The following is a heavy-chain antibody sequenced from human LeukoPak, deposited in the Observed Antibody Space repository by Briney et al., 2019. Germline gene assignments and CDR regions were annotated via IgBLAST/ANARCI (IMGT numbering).Heavy chain of an antibody. CDR2: IYQSGST. CDR1: GGSISSGGYS. D-gene: IGHD3-9*01. CDR3: ARGGRYDILTGLFDY. J-gene: IGHJ4*02. V-gene: IGHV4-30-2*01. Sequence: SETLSLTCAVSGGSISSGGYSWSWIRQPPGKGLEWIGYIYQSGSTSYNPSLKSRVTISVDRSKNQFSLKLSSVTAADTAVYCCARGGRYDILTGLFDYWGQGTLVTVSS.